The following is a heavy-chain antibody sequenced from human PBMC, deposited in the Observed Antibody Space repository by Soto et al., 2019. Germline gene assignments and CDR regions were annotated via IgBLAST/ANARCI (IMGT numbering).Heavy chain of an antibody. Sequence: AASVKVSCKASGYSFTSLDINWVRQTAGQGLEWTGWMQPSTGRTGYAQKFQGRVTMTRDTSINTAYMELTTLTSDDTAFYYCARGVSAGVDYWGQGTPVTVSS. D-gene: IGHD1-26*01. CDR2: MQPSTGRT. J-gene: IGHJ4*02. CDR1: GYSFTSLD. CDR3: ARGVSAGVDY. V-gene: IGHV1-8*01.